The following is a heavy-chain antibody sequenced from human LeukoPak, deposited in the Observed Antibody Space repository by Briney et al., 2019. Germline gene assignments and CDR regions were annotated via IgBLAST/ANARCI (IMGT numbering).Heavy chain of an antibody. Sequence: PGGSLRLSCAASGFTFSNAWMSWVRQAPGKGLEWVAVVSYDGSIKYYADSVKGRFTISRDNSKNTLYLQMNSLRSEDTAVYSCARADNLLYSSSWFFDYWGQGTLVTVSS. CDR2: VSYDGSIK. CDR1: GFTFSNAW. J-gene: IGHJ4*02. CDR3: ARADNLLYSSSWFFDY. D-gene: IGHD6-13*01. V-gene: IGHV3-30*03.